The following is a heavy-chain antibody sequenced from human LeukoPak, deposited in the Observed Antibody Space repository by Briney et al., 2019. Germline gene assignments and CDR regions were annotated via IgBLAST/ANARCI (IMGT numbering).Heavy chain of an antibody. Sequence: SETLSLTCTVSLGSITNDYYWGWIRQPPGKGLEWIGSMHQSGSTYYNPSLKSRVTISVDTSKSQFSLKRRSVTAADTAVYFCAREEGVVTAIHFDYWGQGILVTVSS. V-gene: IGHV4-38-2*02. CDR3: AREEGVVTAIHFDY. D-gene: IGHD2-21*02. CDR1: LGSITNDYY. CDR2: MHQSGST. J-gene: IGHJ4*02.